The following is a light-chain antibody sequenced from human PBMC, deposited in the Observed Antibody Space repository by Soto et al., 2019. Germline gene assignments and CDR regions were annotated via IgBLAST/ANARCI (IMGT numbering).Light chain of an antibody. CDR3: QQYDNIPLT. CDR1: QDISDY. Sequence: DFQMTQSPASLSASVGNRVTIPCQASQDISDYLNWYQQKPGAAPKLLIHDATNLQAGVPSRFSGSGSGTEFTFTISSLEPEDVATYYCQQYDNIPLTFGGGAKVDVK. J-gene: IGKJ4*01. V-gene: IGKV1-33*01. CDR2: DAT.